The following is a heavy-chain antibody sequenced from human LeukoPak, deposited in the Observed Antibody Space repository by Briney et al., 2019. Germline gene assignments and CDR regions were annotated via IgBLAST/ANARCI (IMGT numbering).Heavy chain of an antibody. CDR3: ARDNYMDV. CDR1: GGSFSGYY. Sequence: SETLSLTCAVYGGSFSGYYWSWIRQPPGKGLEWIGEINHSGSTNYNPSLKSRVTISVDTSKNQSSLKLSSVTAADTAVYYCARDNYMDVWGKGTTVTVSS. J-gene: IGHJ6*03. CDR2: INHSGST. V-gene: IGHV4-34*01.